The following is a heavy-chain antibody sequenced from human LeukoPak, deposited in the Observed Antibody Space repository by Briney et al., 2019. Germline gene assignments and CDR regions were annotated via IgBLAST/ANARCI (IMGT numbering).Heavy chain of an antibody. D-gene: IGHD6-19*01. CDR3: AKDARWLAPGTFDI. J-gene: IGHJ3*02. Sequence: GGSLRLSCAASGFTFSSYAMNWVRQAPGKGLNWVSGISGSGDSTLYADSVKGRFTISRDNSKKTLYLQMNSLRADDTAVYYCAKDARWLAPGTFDIWGQGTMVTVS. CDR1: GFTFSSYA. CDR2: ISGSGDST. V-gene: IGHV3-23*01.